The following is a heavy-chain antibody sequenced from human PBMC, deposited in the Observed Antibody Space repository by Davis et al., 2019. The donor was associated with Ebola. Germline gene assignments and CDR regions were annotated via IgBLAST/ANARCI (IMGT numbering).Heavy chain of an antibody. Sequence: GESLKISCAASGFTFSSYGMHWVRQAPGKGLEWVGRIKSKTDGGTTDYAAPVKGRFTISRDDSKNTLYLQMNSLKTEDTAVYYCTTLPGYYGSGSSPLASVDYYYYGMDVWGKGTTVTVSS. V-gene: IGHV3-15*01. CDR3: TTLPGYYGSGSSPLASVDYYYYGMDV. CDR1: GFTFSSYG. D-gene: IGHD3-10*01. J-gene: IGHJ6*04. CDR2: IKSKTDGGTT.